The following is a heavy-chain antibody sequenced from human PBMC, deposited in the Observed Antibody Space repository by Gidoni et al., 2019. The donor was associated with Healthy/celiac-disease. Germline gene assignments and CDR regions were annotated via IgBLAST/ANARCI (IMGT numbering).Heavy chain of an antibody. CDR1: GGSFSGYY. CDR2: INHSGST. Sequence: QVQLQQWGAGLLKPSETLSLTCAVYGGSFSGYYWSWIRQPPGKGLEWIGEINHSGSTNYNPSLKSRVTISVDTSKNQFSLKLSSVTAADTAVYYCATRREVVVAATHDAYYYYGMDVWGQGTTVTVSS. CDR3: ATRREVVVAATHDAYYYYGMDV. J-gene: IGHJ6*02. D-gene: IGHD2-15*01. V-gene: IGHV4-34*01.